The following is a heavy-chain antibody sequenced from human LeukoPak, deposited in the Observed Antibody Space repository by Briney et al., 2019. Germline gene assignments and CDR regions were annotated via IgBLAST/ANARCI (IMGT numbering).Heavy chain of an antibody. V-gene: IGHV4-61*05. J-gene: IGHJ4*02. CDR3: ARGQWKEPFGY. D-gene: IGHD6-19*01. CDR2: IYDSGST. Sequence: PSETLSLTCTVSGGSITSSSYYWGWIRQPPGKELEWIGYIYDSGSTNYNPSLKSRVTISVDTSKNQFSLKLSSVTAADTAVYYCARGQWKEPFGYWGQGTLVTVSS. CDR1: GGSITSSSYY.